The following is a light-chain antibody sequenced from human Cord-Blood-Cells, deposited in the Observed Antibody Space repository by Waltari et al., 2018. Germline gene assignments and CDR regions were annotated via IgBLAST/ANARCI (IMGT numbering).Light chain of an antibody. Sequence: QSALTQPASVSGSPGQSITISCTGTSSDVGGYNYVSWYQQHPGKAPKLMIYEVSNRPSGVFNRFSGSKSGNPASLTISGLQAEDEADYYCSSYTSSSTLVFGTGTKVTVL. CDR3: SSYTSSSTLV. J-gene: IGLJ1*01. CDR1: SSDVGGYNY. CDR2: EVS. V-gene: IGLV2-14*01.